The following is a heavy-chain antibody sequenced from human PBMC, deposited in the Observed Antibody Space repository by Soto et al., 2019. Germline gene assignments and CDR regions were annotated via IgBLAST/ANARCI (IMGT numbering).Heavy chain of an antibody. D-gene: IGHD3-22*01. CDR3: ARVVTYYYDSSGYYSPPFDY. CDR2: IKQDGSEK. Sequence: GRSLRLSCAASGFTFSSYWMSWVRQAPGKGLEWVANIKQDGSEKYYVDSVKGRFTISRDNAKNSLYLQMNSLRAEDTAVYYCARVVTYYYDSSGYYSPPFDYWGQGTLVTVSS. CDR1: GFTFSSYW. J-gene: IGHJ4*02. V-gene: IGHV3-7*03.